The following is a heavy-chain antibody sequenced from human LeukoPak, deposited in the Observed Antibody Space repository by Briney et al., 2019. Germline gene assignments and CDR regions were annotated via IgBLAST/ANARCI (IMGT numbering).Heavy chain of an antibody. Sequence: GGSLRLSCAASGFTFSSYAMSWVRQAPGKGLEWVSAISGSGGSTYYADSVKGRFTISRDNSKNTLYLQMNSLRAEDTAVYCCAKDRPLRIRSIAVAVSDYWGQGTLVTVSS. CDR2: ISGSGGST. CDR3: AKDRPLRIRSIAVAVSDY. V-gene: IGHV3-23*01. CDR1: GFTFSSYA. J-gene: IGHJ4*02. D-gene: IGHD6-19*01.